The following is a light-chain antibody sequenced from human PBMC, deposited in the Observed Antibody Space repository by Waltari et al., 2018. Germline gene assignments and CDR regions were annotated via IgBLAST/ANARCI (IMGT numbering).Light chain of an antibody. Sequence: QLVLTQSPAASASLGASVKLTCTLSSGHSRNIIAWLPQQPGKGPRYLMKVNSDGSHRKGAEIPDRFSGSSSGAERYLTISSLQSEDEADYYCETGGHGTWVFGGGTKLTVL. CDR1: SGHSRNI. CDR3: ETGGHGTWV. CDR2: VNSDGSH. J-gene: IGLJ3*02. V-gene: IGLV4-69*01.